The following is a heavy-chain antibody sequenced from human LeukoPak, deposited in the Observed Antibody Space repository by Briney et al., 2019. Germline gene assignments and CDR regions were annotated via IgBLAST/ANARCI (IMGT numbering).Heavy chain of an antibody. CDR1: GGSISSYY. V-gene: IGHV4-4*07. J-gene: IGHJ3*02. Sequence: SSETLSLTCTVSGGSISSYYWSWIRQPAGKGLEWIGRIYSSGSTNYNPSLKSRVTMSVDTSKNQFSLKLSSVIVADTAVYYCARQAYDTGYDAFEIWGQGTMVTVSS. CDR3: ARQAYDTGYDAFEI. D-gene: IGHD3-22*01. CDR2: IYSSGST.